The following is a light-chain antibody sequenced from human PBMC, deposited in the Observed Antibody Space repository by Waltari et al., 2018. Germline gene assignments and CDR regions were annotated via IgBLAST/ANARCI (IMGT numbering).Light chain of an antibody. J-gene: IGKJ1*01. CDR3: QHHNNWPPRWT. V-gene: IGKV3-15*01. Sequence: EIVMTQSPATLSVSPGERATLSCRASQSVSSKLAWYQQKPGKAPRLPSYVPSTRATGVPARFSGSGSGPEYILTISSLQSEDFAVYYCQHHNNWPPRWTFGQGTKVEIK. CDR1: QSVSSK. CDR2: VPS.